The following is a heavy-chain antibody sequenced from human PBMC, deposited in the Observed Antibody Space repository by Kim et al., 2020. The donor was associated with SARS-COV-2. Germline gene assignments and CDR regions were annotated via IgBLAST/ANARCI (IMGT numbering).Heavy chain of an antibody. CDR1: GFTFSSYD. D-gene: IGHD2-15*01. Sequence: GGSLRLSCAASGFTFSSYDMHWVRQAPGKGLEWVAVISYDGSNKYYADSVKGRFTISRDNSKNTLYLQMNSLRAEDTAVYYCAKDLGLFVEGFDYWGQGTLVTVSS. V-gene: IGHV3-30*18. CDR3: AKDLGLFVEGFDY. CDR2: ISYDGSNK. J-gene: IGHJ4*02.